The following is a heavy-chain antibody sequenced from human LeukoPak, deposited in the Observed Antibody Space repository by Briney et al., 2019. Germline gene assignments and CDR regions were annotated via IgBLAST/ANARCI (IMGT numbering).Heavy chain of an antibody. V-gene: IGHV3-48*01. CDR3: AKDNRMGYYDSSGYWDP. J-gene: IGHJ5*02. D-gene: IGHD3-22*01. CDR1: GFTFSSYS. CDR2: ISSSRSTI. Sequence: PGGSLRLSCAASGFTFSSYSMNWVRQAPGKGLEWVSYISSSRSTIYYADSVKGRFTISRDNAKNSLYLQMNSLRAEDTAVYYCAKDNRMGYYDSSGYWDPWGQGTLVTVSS.